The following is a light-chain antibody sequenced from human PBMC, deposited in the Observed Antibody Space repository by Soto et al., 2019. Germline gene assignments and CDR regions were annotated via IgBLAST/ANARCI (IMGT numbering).Light chain of an antibody. CDR1: QSISSW. Sequence: DIQMTQSPATLSASVGDRVTITCRASQSISSWLAWYQQKPGKAPKLLIYKASSLESGVPSRFSGSGSGTEFTLTLSSLQPDDFATHYCKQYNSLRTFGQGTKVEIK. J-gene: IGKJ1*01. CDR2: KAS. CDR3: KQYNSLRT. V-gene: IGKV1-5*03.